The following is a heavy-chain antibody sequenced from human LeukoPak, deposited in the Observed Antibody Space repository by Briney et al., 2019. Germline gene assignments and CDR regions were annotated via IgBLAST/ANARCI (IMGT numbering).Heavy chain of an antibody. Sequence: GGSLRLSCAASGFTFSNAWMSWVRQAPGKGLEWVGRIKSKTYGGTTDYAAPVKGRFTISRDDSKNTLYLQMNSLKTEDTAVYYCTTSYYYGSGSYYNGWGQGTLVTVSS. D-gene: IGHD3-10*01. CDR3: TTSYYYGSGSYYNG. J-gene: IGHJ4*02. V-gene: IGHV3-15*01. CDR1: GFTFSNAW. CDR2: IKSKTYGGTT.